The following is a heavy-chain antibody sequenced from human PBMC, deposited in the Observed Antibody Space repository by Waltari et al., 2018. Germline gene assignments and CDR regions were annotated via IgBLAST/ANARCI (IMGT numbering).Heavy chain of an antibody. J-gene: IGHJ4*02. CDR3: ARGLVPHDDYSKIRVEEGVPYYFDY. V-gene: IGHV4-39*01. D-gene: IGHD4-4*01. Sequence: QLQLQESGPGLVKPSETLSLTCTVSGGSISSSSYYWGWIRQPPGKGPEWIGSIYYSGSTYYNPSLKSRVTISVDTSKNQFSLKLSSVTAADTAVYYCARGLVPHDDYSKIRVEEGVPYYFDYWGQGTLVTVSS. CDR1: GGSISSSSYY. CDR2: IYYSGST.